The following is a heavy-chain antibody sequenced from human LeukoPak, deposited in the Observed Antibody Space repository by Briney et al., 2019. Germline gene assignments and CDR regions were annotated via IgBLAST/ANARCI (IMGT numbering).Heavy chain of an antibody. J-gene: IGHJ6*03. CDR2: FIPILGTA. CDR1: GYTFTNYA. Sequence: SVKVSCKASGYTFTNYAINWVRQAPGQGLEWMGVFIPILGTANSTQKFQGRVTITADISTNTVYMELSSLRSEDTAVYYCARGAGWSPLLYYYYYYMDVWGKGTTVTVSS. CDR3: ARGAGWSPLLYYYYYYMDV. V-gene: IGHV1-69*10. D-gene: IGHD6-19*01.